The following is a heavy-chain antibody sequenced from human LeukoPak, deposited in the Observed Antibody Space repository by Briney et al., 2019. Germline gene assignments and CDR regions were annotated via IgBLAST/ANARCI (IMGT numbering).Heavy chain of an antibody. V-gene: IGHV3-21*01. CDR3: ARDFNAWLFGAFDI. CDR2: ISSSSSYI. J-gene: IGHJ3*02. D-gene: IGHD3-9*01. CDR1: GFTFSSYS. Sequence: PGRSLRLSCAASGFTFSSYSMNWVRQAPGKGLEWVSSISSSSSYIYYADSVKGRFTISRDNAKNSLYLQMNSLRAEDTAVYYCARDFNAWLFGAFDIWGQGTMVTVSS.